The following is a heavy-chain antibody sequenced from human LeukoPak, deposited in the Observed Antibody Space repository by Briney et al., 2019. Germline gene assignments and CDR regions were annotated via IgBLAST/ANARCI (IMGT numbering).Heavy chain of an antibody. CDR1: GYSFTYNH. CDR3: VRDAPTGVYGMDV. CDR2: INPHSGDT. J-gene: IGHJ6*02. V-gene: IGHV1-2*02. Sequence: ASVKVSCKASGYSFTYNHIHWVRQVPGQGLEWMGWINPHSGDTNYTQKFQDRVTMIRDTSNRTVYMEVTRLRSDDTAVYYCVRDAPTGVYGMDVWGQGTTVTVSS. D-gene: IGHD1-1*01.